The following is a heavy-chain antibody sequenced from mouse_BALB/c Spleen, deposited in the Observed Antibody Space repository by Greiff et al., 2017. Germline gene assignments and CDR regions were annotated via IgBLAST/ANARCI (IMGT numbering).Heavy chain of an antibody. CDR3: AREVRRGYFDV. Sequence: VKLQESGAELAKPGASVKMSCKASGYTFTSYWMHWVKQRPGQGLEWIGYINPSTGYTEYNQKFKDKATLTADKSSSTAYMQLSSLTSEDSAVYYCAREVRRGYFDVWGAGTTVTVSS. J-gene: IGHJ1*01. V-gene: IGHV1-7*01. CDR2: INPSTGYT. D-gene: IGHD2-14*01. CDR1: GYTFTSYW.